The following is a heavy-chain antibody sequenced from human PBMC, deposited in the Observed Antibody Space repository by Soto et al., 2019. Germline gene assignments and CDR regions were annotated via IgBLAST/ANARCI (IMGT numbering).Heavy chain of an antibody. CDR1: GGSIRSYY. CDR3: ATSISMVRGVTSWFAP. V-gene: IGHV4-59*08. D-gene: IGHD3-10*01. J-gene: IGHJ5*02. CDR2: IYYSGST. Sequence: SETLSLTCTVSGGSIRSYYWSWIRQPPGKGLEWIGYIYYSGSTNYNPSLKSRVTISVDTSKNQFSLKLSSVTAADTAVYYCATSISMVRGVTSWFAPWGQGTLVTVS.